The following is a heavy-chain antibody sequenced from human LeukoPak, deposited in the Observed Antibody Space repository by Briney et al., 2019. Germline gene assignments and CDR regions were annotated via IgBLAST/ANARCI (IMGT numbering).Heavy chain of an antibody. CDR1: GFPVSSNY. D-gene: IGHD6-13*01. J-gene: IGHJ4*02. CDR3: ARDGPAAGRFDY. CDR2: IYSGGST. V-gene: IGHV3-66*01. Sequence: GSLELSFAASGFPVSSNYMSWVRPAPGKGLGWVSVIYSGGSTYYAYSVKGRFTISRDNSKKTPYLQMNRLRDEDTAVYYCARDGPAAGRFDYWGQGTPVTASS.